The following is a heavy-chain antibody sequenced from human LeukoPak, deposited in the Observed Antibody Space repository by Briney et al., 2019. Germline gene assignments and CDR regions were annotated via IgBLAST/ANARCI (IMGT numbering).Heavy chain of an antibody. CDR2: FYYSGST. J-gene: IGHJ5*02. CDR3: ARHGSGSYNNWFDP. D-gene: IGHD3-10*01. CDR1: GGSIRSYY. V-gene: IGHV4-59*08. Sequence: KLSETLSLTCTVTGGSIRSYYWSWIRQPPGKGLEWIGYFYYSGSTNYNPSLKSRVTISVDTSKNQFSLTMNSATAAGTAIYYCARHGSGSYNNWFDPWGQGTLVTVSS.